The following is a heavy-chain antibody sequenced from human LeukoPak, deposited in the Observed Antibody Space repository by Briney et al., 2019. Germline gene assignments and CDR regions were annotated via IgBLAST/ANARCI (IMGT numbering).Heavy chain of an antibody. D-gene: IGHD6-13*01. V-gene: IGHV3-30-3*01. J-gene: IGHJ6*02. CDR2: ISYDGSNK. CDR1: GCTFSSYA. Sequence: HPGRSLRLSCAASGCTFSSYAMHWVRQAPGKGLEWVAVISYDGSNKYYADSVKGRFTISRDNSKNTLYLQMNSLRAEDTAVYYCARDRHHIAAAPYGMDVWGQGTTVTVSS. CDR3: ARDRHHIAAAPYGMDV.